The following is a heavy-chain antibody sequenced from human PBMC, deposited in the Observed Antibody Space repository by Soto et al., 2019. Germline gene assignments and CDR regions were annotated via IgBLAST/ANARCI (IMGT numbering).Heavy chain of an antibody. CDR1: GFICTSYD. D-gene: IGHD2-8*02. V-gene: IGHV3-23*01. CDR3: AKATATGGGAFDI. CDR2: ILVGGST. J-gene: IGHJ3*02. Sequence: GGSLRLSCAASGFICTSYDMSWVRQAPGKGLEWVSTILVGGSTHYEDSVKGRFTISRDRSKNTVYLQMNSLTAGDTAVYYCAKATATGGGAFDICGQGTMVTVSS.